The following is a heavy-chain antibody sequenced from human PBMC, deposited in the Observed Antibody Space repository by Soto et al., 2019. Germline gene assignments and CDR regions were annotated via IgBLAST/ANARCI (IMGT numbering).Heavy chain of an antibody. CDR2: ISAYNGNT. Sequence: QVQLVQSGAEVKKPGASVKVSCKASGYTFTSYGLSWVRQAPGQGLEWMGWISAYNGNTNYAQKFQGRVTMTTDTSTSTADMELRRLRSDDTAVYYCARDTPRYCSSNSCPAHHYYGMDVWGQGTTVTVSS. J-gene: IGHJ6*02. CDR3: ARDTPRYCSSNSCPAHHYYGMDV. D-gene: IGHD2-2*01. V-gene: IGHV1-18*04. CDR1: GYTFTSYG.